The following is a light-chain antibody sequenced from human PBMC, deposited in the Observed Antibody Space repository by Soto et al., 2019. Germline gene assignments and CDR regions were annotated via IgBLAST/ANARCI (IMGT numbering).Light chain of an antibody. Sequence: EIMMTQSPGTLSASPGERATLSCRASQSVSSNLAWYQQKPGQSPRLLLYAGSTRATGIPARFSGSGSGTVFTLTISSLQSADFAVYYCQQHNKLPLRFGQGTKVEIK. CDR2: AGS. CDR1: QSVSSN. CDR3: QQHNKLPLR. V-gene: IGKV3-15*01. J-gene: IGKJ1*01.